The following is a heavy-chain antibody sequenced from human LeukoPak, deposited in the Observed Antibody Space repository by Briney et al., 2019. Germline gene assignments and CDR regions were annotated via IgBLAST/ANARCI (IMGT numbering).Heavy chain of an antibody. V-gene: IGHV1-18*01. Sequence: ASVKVSCKDSGYTFTSSGISWVRQAPGQGLGWMGWISAYNGNTNYAQTLQGTVTLTTDTSTSTAYMGLRSLRSADTAVYYSARVELPYSSSWYGAFDIWGQGTMVTVSS. J-gene: IGHJ3*02. CDR2: ISAYNGNT. CDR3: ARVELPYSSSWYGAFDI. CDR1: GYTFTSSG. D-gene: IGHD6-13*01.